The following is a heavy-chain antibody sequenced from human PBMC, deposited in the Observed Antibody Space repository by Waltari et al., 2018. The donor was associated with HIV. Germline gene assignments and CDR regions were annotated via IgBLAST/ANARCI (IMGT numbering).Heavy chain of an antibody. CDR2: FYLSGST. D-gene: IGHD5-12*01. V-gene: IGHV4-38-2*02. Sequence: QVQLQESGQGLVKPSETLSLTCAVSGYSISRGYYWGWIRQPPGKGLEWIGSFYLSGSTYYNPSLKSRVTISVDTSKNQFSLKLSSVIAADTAVYYCAREVYSGYDRGIDYWGQGTLVTVSS. CDR3: AREVYSGYDRGIDY. CDR1: GYSISRGYY. J-gene: IGHJ4*02.